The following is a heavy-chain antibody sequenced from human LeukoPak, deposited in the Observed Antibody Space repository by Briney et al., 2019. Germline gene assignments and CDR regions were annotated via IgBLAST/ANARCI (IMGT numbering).Heavy chain of an antibody. CDR3: ARLYDSSGYFYYYGMDV. Sequence: PGGSLRLSCAASGFTFSSYEMNWVRQAPGKGLEWVSYISSSGSTIYYADSVKGRFTISRDNAKNSLYLQMNSLRAEDTAVYYCARLYDSSGYFYYYGMDVWGQGTTDTVSS. CDR1: GFTFSSYE. D-gene: IGHD3-22*01. J-gene: IGHJ6*02. CDR2: ISSSGSTI. V-gene: IGHV3-48*03.